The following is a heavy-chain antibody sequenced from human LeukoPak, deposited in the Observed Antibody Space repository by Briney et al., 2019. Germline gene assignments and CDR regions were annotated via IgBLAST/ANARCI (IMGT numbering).Heavy chain of an antibody. J-gene: IGHJ4*02. CDR2: ISFDGSRR. CDR3: AKEGTDYGDYPYFFDY. Sequence: QAGRSLRLSCAASGFTFSDSGMHWVRQAPGKGLEWVAIISFDGSRRFYADSVRGRFTVSRDNSKNTLFLQMDSLSADDTGVYYCAKEGTDYGDYPYFFDYWGQGTLVTVSS. D-gene: IGHD4-17*01. CDR1: GFTFSDSG. V-gene: IGHV3-30*18.